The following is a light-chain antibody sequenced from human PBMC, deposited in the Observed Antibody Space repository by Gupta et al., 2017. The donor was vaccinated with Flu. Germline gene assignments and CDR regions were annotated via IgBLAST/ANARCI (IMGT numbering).Light chain of an antibody. V-gene: IGLV2-8*01. CDR2: EVS. CDR3: SSFAGNTYV. CDR1: SSDVGGYNY. J-gene: IGLJ1*01. Sequence: HSALTQPPSASGSPGQSVTISCPGTSSDVGGYNYVSWYQQHPGKAPKVMIYEVSKRPSGVPDRFSGSKSGNTASLTVSGLQAEDEADYYCSSFAGNTYVFGAGTKVTVL.